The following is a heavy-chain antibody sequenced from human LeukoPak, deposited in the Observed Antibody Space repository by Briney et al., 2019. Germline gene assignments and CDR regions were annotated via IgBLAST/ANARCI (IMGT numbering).Heavy chain of an antibody. Sequence: ASVKVSCKASGYTFTSYDINWVRQATGQAREWMGWMNPNSGNTGYPQKFQGRVTMTRATSISAAYLELSSLRSEDTAVYYCARATYSSSSGVWFDPWGQGTLVTVSS. V-gene: IGHV1-8*01. CDR1: GYTFTSYD. CDR3: ARATYSSSSGVWFDP. CDR2: MNPNSGNT. D-gene: IGHD6-6*01. J-gene: IGHJ5*02.